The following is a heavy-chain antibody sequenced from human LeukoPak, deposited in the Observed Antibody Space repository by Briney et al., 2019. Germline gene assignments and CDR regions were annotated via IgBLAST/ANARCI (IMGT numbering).Heavy chain of an antibody. Sequence: GGSLILSCAASESTFSSYAMHWVRQAPGKGLEWVAAISFDGNNEYYADSVKGRFTISRDNSKNTLYLQMNSLRAEDTAVYYCANIIRKYTSGYYYFDYWGQGTLVTVSS. CDR2: ISFDGNNE. V-gene: IGHV3-30-3*01. D-gene: IGHD6-25*01. CDR1: ESTFSSYA. CDR3: ANIIRKYTSGYYYFDY. J-gene: IGHJ4*02.